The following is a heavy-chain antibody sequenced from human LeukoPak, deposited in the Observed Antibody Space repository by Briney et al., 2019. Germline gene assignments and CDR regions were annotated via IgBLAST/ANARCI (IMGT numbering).Heavy chain of an antibody. J-gene: IGHJ6*02. CDR2: IYSGGST. Sequence: GGSLRLSCAASGFTVSSNYMSWVRQAPGKGLEWVSVIYSGGSTYYADSVKGRITISRHNSKNTLYLQMNSLRAEDTAVYYCARGWDGLLNYYGMDVWGQGTTVTVSS. CDR3: ARGWDGLLNYYGMDV. V-gene: IGHV3-53*04. D-gene: IGHD3-16*01. CDR1: GFTVSSNY.